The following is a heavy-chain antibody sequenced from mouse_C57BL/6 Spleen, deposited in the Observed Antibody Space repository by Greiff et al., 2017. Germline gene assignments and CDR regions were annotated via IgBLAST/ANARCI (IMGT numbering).Heavy chain of an antibody. CDR2: IWSGGST. CDR3: ASDYDPYAMDY. CDR1: GFSLTSYG. V-gene: IGHV2-2*01. J-gene: IGHJ4*01. Sequence: VKLVESGPGLVQPSQSLSITCTVSGFSLTSYGVHWVRQSPGKGLEWLGVIWSGGSTDYNAALISRLSISKDNSKSQVFFKMNSLQADDTAIYYCASDYDPYAMDYWGQGAPVTVSS. D-gene: IGHD2-4*01.